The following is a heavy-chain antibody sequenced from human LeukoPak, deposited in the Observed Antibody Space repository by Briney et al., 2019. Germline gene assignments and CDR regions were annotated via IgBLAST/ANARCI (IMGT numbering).Heavy chain of an antibody. D-gene: IGHD4-17*01. CDR2: ISAYNGNT. J-gene: IGHJ5*02. CDR3: ARDDYGDSKGWFDP. CDR1: GYTFTSYG. Sequence: ASVKVSCKASGYTFTSYGITWVRQAPGQGLEWMGWISAYNGNTNYAQKVQGRVTMTRDTSTSTAYMELRSLRSDDTAVYYCARDDYGDSKGWFDPWGQGTLVTVSS. V-gene: IGHV1-18*01.